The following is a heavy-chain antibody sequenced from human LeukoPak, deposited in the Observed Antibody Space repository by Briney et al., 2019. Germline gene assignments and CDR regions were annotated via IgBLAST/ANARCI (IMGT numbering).Heavy chain of an antibody. V-gene: IGHV3-66*03. D-gene: IGHD3-10*01. J-gene: IGHJ3*02. Sequence: GGSLRLSCTVSGFTVSSNSMSWVRQAPGKGLEWVSFIYSDNTHYSDSVKGRFTISRDNSKNTLYLQMNSLRAEDTAVYYCAKPIWFGELFGAFDIWGQGTMVTVSS. CDR3: AKPIWFGELFGAFDI. CDR1: GFTVSSNS. CDR2: IYSDNT.